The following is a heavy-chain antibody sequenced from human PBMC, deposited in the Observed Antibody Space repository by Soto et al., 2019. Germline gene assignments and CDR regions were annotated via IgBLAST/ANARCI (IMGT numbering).Heavy chain of an antibody. D-gene: IGHD6-6*01. Sequence: QVQLVQSGAEVKKPGSSVKVSCKASGGTFSSYSISWVRQAPGQGLEWMGGIIPIFGTANYAKKFQGRVTITADESTRTAYMELSSLRSDDTAVYYCAIEYSSSPPYYPIGYWGQGTLVTVSS. V-gene: IGHV1-69*01. CDR3: AIEYSSSPPYYPIGY. CDR1: GGTFSSYS. CDR2: IIPIFGTA. J-gene: IGHJ4*02.